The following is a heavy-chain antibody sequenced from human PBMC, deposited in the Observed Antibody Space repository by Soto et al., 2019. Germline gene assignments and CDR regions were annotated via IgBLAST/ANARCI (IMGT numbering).Heavy chain of an antibody. Sequence: GGSLRLSCVGSGFIFSNYSINWVRQAPGKGLEWVSSISSRSDIYYAESVKGRFTISRDNAKNSVSLQMNSLRAEDTAVYYCAREYTAWPLAYGLDIWGQGTTVTVSS. CDR2: ISSRSDI. CDR3: AREYTAWPLAYGLDI. CDR1: GFIFSNYS. J-gene: IGHJ6*02. D-gene: IGHD2-2*02. V-gene: IGHV3-21*01.